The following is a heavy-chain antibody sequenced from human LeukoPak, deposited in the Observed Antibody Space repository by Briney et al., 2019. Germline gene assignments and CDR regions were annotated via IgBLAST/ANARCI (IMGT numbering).Heavy chain of an antibody. CDR3: ARVQLEHHPYAFDI. CDR2: IIPIFGTA. V-gene: IGHV1-69*13. Sequence: SVKVSCKASGYTFSSYAISWVRQAPGQGLEWMGGIIPIFGTANYAQKFQGRVTITADESTSTAYMELSSLRSEDTAVYYCARVQLEHHPYAFDIWGQGTMVTVSS. J-gene: IGHJ3*02. D-gene: IGHD1-1*01. CDR1: GYTFSSYA.